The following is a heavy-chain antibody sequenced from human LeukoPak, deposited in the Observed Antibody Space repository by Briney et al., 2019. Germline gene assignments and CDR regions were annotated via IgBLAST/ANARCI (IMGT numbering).Heavy chain of an antibody. J-gene: IGHJ4*02. D-gene: IGHD6-13*01. V-gene: IGHV3-23*01. Sequence: GGSLRLSCAASGFTFSSYAMSWVRQAPGKGLEWVSAISGSGGSTYYADSVKGRFTISRDNSKNTLYLQMNSLRAEDTAVYYCAKDREVGIAAAGNFDYWGQGTLVTVSS. CDR1: GFTFSSYA. CDR2: ISGSGGST. CDR3: AKDREVGIAAAGNFDY.